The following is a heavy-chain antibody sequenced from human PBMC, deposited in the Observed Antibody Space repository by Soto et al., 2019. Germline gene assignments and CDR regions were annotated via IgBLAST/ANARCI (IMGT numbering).Heavy chain of an antibody. CDR1: GYTFTSYD. J-gene: IGHJ6*03. CDR2: MNPNSGNT. CDR3: VRSLTYYDFWSGYYMEGYYYYYMDV. V-gene: IGHV1-8*01. Sequence: ASVKVSCKASGYTFTSYDINWVRQATGQGLEWMGWMNPNSGNTGYAQKFQGRVTMTRNTSISTAYMELSSLRSEDTAVYYCVRSLTYYDFWSGYYMEGYYYYYMDVWGKGTTVTVSS. D-gene: IGHD3-3*01.